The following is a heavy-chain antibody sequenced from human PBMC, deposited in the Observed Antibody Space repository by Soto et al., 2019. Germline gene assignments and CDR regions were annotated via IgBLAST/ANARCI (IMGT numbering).Heavy chain of an antibody. D-gene: IGHD2-8*01. CDR2: ISAYNGNT. V-gene: IGHV1-18*01. CDR1: GYTFTSYG. J-gene: IGHJ6*02. Sequence: QVQLVQSGAEVKKPGASVKVSCKASGYTFTSYGIIWVRQAPGQGLEWMGWISAYNGNTNYAQKLQGRVTMTTDTSTSTAYMELRSLRSDDTAVYYCARNSTVNGYYYYGMDVWGQGTTVTVSS. CDR3: ARNSTVNGYYYYGMDV.